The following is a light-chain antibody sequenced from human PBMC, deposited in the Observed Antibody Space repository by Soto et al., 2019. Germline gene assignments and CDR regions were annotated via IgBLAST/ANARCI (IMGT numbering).Light chain of an antibody. V-gene: IGKV3-20*01. CDR1: QSVSNNY. CDR3: QQYGNFPYT. J-gene: IGKJ5*01. Sequence: EIVLTQSPGTLSLSPGERATLSCRASQSVSNNYLAWYQQKPGQAPRLLIYGASNRATGIPDRFSGSGSGTDFTLTISRLEPEDFEVYYCQQYGNFPYTFGQGTRLEI. CDR2: GAS.